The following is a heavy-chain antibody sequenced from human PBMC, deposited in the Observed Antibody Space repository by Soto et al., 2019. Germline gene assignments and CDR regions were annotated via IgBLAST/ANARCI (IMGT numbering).Heavy chain of an antibody. J-gene: IGHJ4*02. CDR1: GFTFSSYA. CDR3: AKDPPPTGITGTTRAYYFDY. V-gene: IGHV3-23*01. D-gene: IGHD1-20*01. CDR2: ISGSGGST. Sequence: GGSLRLSCAASGFTFSSYAMSWVRQAPGKGLEWVSAISGSGGSTYYADSVKGRFTISRENSKNTLYLQMNSLRAEDTAVYYCAKDPPPTGITGTTRAYYFDYWGQGTLVTVSS.